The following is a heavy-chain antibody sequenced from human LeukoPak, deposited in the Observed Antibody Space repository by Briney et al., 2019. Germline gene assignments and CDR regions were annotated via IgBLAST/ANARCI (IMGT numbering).Heavy chain of an antibody. CDR2: INPNSGGT. V-gene: IGHV1-2*02. J-gene: IGHJ5*02. CDR1: GYTFTGYY. D-gene: IGHD6-13*01. CDR3: AREGRDSSSWYRSNWFDP. Sequence: ASVKVSCEASGYTFTGYYMHWVRQAPGQGLEWMGWINPNSGGTNYAQKFQGRVTMTRHTSISTAYMELSRLRSDDTAVYYCAREGRDSSSWYRSNWFDPWGQGTLVTVSS.